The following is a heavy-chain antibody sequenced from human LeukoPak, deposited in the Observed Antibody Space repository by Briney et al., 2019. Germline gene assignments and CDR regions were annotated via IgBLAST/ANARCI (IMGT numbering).Heavy chain of an antibody. D-gene: IGHD2-21*01. V-gene: IGHV3-30*18. Sequence: GTSLRLSCSASGFPFSDYGMYWVRQAPGKGLEWLAVISHDGSNKHDADSVKGRFTISMDSSKNTLFLQMNRLRPEDAAVYYCAKAPVTTCRGAYCYPFDYWGQGTLVTVSS. CDR1: GFPFSDYG. J-gene: IGHJ4*02. CDR3: AKAPVTTCRGAYCYPFDY. CDR2: ISHDGSNK.